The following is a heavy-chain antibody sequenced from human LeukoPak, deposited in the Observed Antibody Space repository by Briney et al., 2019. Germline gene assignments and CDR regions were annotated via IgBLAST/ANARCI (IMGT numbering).Heavy chain of an antibody. D-gene: IGHD1-26*01. CDR3: ARIEWERLGRAFDI. J-gene: IGHJ3*02. V-gene: IGHV3-53*01. CDR1: GFTVSDNY. Sequence: GGSLRLSCAASGFTVSDNYMTWARQAPGKGLEWVSSIYSAGATYYAESVKGRFTISRDNSKNTLYLQMNSLRAEDMAVYYCARIEWERLGRAFDIWGQGTMVTVSS. CDR2: IYSAGAT.